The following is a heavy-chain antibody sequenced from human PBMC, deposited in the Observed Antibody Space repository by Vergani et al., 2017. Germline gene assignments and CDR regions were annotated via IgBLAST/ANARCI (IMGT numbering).Heavy chain of an antibody. V-gene: IGHV3-11*06. CDR3: AREGSQGSSSRGGFDC. Sequence: QVQLVESGGGLVKPGGSLRLSCAASGFTFSDYYMSWIRQAPGKGLEWVSYISSSSSYTNYADSVKGRFTISRDNAKNSLYLQMNSLRAEDTAVYYCAREGSQGSSSRGGFDCWGQGTLVTVSS. J-gene: IGHJ4*02. CDR1: GFTFSDYY. CDR2: ISSSSSYT. D-gene: IGHD6-13*01.